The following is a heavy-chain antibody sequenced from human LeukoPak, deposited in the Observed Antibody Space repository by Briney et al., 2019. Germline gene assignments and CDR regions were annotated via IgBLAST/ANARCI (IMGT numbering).Heavy chain of an antibody. J-gene: IGHJ5*02. CDR1: GGSISSSSYY. CDR3: ARRPWGSSSWSVNWFDP. CDR2: IYYSGST. D-gene: IGHD6-13*01. V-gene: IGHV4-39*01. Sequence: SETLSLTCTVSGGSISSSSYYWGWIRQPPGKGLEWIGSIYYSGSTYYNPSLKSRVTISVDTSKNQFSLKLSSVTAADTAVYYCARRPWGSSSWSVNWFDPWGQGTLVTVSS.